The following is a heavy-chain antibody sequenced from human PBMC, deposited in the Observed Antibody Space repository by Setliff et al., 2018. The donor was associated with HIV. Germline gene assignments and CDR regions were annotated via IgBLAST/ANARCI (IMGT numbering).Heavy chain of an antibody. J-gene: IGHJ4*02. V-gene: IGHV1-46*01. Sequence: ASVKVSCKASGYTFTNYFVHWVRQAPGQGLEWMGMINPSGGQRSFAQKLQGRITVATATSTATSTGTVYMELSSLRSEDTAVYYCAREAPDDHFDHWGQGTLVTV. CDR1: GYTFTNYF. CDR3: AREAPDDHFDH. CDR2: INPSGGQR. D-gene: IGHD1-1*01.